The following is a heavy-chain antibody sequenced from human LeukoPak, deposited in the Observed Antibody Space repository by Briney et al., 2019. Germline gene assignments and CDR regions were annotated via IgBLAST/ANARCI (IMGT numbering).Heavy chain of an antibody. CDR2: ISGSGSTI. V-gene: IGHV3-48*03. Sequence: GGSLRLSCAASGFXFSSCEMNWVRQAPGKGLEWVSNISGSGSTIYYADSVKGRFTFSRDNAKNSLYLQMNSLRVEDTAVYYCARQDAYSYGFRAIDYWGQGTLVTVSS. CDR1: GFXFSSCE. CDR3: ARQDAYSYGFRAIDY. D-gene: IGHD5-18*01. J-gene: IGHJ4*02.